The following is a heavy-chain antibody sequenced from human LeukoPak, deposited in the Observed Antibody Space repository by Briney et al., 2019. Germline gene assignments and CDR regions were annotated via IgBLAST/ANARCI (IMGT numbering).Heavy chain of an antibody. CDR3: ARGMLRAVFDF. Sequence: SGPTLVKPTQTLTLTCTFSGFSLSTSGVGVGWIRQPPGKALEWLARIGWDDDKFYSTSLKTRLTISKDTSKNQVVLTITNMDPVDTATYYCARGMLRAVFDFWGQGTLVTVSS. CDR1: GFSLSTSGVG. J-gene: IGHJ4*02. D-gene: IGHD2-8*01. CDR2: IGWDDDK. V-gene: IGHV2-70*04.